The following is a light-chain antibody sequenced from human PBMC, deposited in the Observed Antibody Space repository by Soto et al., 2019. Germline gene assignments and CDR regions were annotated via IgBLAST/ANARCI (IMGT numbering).Light chain of an antibody. Sequence: DIVMTQSPDSLAVSLGERATINCKSSQSVLYSSNNKNYLAWYQQKPGQPPKLLIYWASTRESGVPDRFSGSGSGTYFTLPINSLQAEDVAVYYCQQYYSTPPYTFGQGTKLEIK. J-gene: IGKJ2*01. CDR3: QQYYSTPPYT. CDR2: WAS. V-gene: IGKV4-1*01. CDR1: QSVLYSSNNKNY.